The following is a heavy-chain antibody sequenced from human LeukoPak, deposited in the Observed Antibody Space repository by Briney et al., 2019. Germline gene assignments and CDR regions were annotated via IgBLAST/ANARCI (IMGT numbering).Heavy chain of an antibody. CDR1: GGSISSGGYY. D-gene: IGHD5-24*01. J-gene: IGHJ3*02. Sequence: SETLSLTCTVSGGSISSGGYYWSWIRQHPGKGLEWIGYIYYSGSTYYKPSLKNRVTISVDTSKNQFSLKLSSVTAAATAVYYFARSMAADDAFDIWGQGTMVTVSS. CDR3: ARSMAADDAFDI. V-gene: IGHV4-31*03. CDR2: IYYSGST.